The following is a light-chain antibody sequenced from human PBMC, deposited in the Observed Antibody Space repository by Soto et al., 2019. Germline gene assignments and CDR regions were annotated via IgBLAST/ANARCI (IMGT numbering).Light chain of an antibody. V-gene: IGKV3-20*01. Sequence: EIVLTQSPGILSLSPGERASLSCGASQSISSSFLAWYQQKPGQAPRLLIYGASSRATGIPDRFSGTGSETDFTLTISRLEPEDFAVYYCQQHGSSPITFGQGTRLEIK. J-gene: IGKJ5*01. CDR1: QSISSSF. CDR3: QQHGSSPIT. CDR2: GAS.